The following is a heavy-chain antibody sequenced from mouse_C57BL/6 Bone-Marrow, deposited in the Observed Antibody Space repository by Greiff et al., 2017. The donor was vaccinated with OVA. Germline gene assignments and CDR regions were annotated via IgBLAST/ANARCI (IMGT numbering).Heavy chain of an antibody. V-gene: IGHV3-6*01. CDR3: ARSVDYGNYGDWFAY. J-gene: IGHJ3*01. CDR2: ISYDGSN. Sequence: DVKLVESGPGLVKPSQSLSLTCSVTGYSITSGYYWNWIRQFPGNKLEWMGYISYDGSNNYNPSLKNRISITRDTSKNQFFLKLNSVTTEDTATYYCARSVDYGNYGDWFAYWGQGTLVTVSA. CDR1: GYSITSGYY. D-gene: IGHD2-1*01.